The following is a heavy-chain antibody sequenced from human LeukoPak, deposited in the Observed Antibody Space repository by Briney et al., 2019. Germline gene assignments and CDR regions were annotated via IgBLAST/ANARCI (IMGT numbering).Heavy chain of an antibody. D-gene: IGHD6-19*01. CDR3: ARSIAVAGGVYYYMDV. Sequence: SETLSLTCTVSGYSISSGYYWGWIRQPPGKGLEWIGSIYHSGSTYYNPSLKSRVTISVDTSKNQFSLKLSSVTAADTAVYYCARSIAVAGGVYYYMDVWGKGTTVTVSS. V-gene: IGHV4-38-2*02. CDR1: GYSISSGYY. CDR2: IYHSGST. J-gene: IGHJ6*03.